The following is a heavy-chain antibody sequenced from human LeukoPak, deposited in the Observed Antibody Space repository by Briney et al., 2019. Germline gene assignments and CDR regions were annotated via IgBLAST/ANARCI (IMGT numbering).Heavy chain of an antibody. Sequence: PSETLSLTCTVSGGSISRYYWSWIRQPPGKGLEWIGYIYYSANTNYNPSLKSRVTISVDTSKNQFSLRLSTVTAADTAVYYCARHGTSSYYYYAMDVWGQGTTVTVSS. CDR1: GGSISRYY. J-gene: IGHJ6*02. D-gene: IGHD1-1*01. CDR3: ARHGTSSYYYYAMDV. V-gene: IGHV4-59*08. CDR2: IYYSANT.